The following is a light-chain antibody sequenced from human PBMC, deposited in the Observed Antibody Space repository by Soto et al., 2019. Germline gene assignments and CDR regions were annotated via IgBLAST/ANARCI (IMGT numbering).Light chain of an antibody. J-gene: IGKJ1*01. V-gene: IGKV3-20*01. CDR1: QTIRSNY. Sequence: ETVLTQSPGTLSLSPGERATLSCRASQTIRSNYLAWYRQTPGQAPSLLISGASIRATGIADSFSGSGSGTDFTLNISRLEPEDFALYDCEQYGSSPWTFGQGTKVEIK. CDR3: EQYGSSPWT. CDR2: GAS.